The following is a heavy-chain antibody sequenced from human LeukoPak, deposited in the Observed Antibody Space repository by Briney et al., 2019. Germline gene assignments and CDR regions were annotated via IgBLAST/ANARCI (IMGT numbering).Heavy chain of an antibody. CDR3: ARDGEKTTICGCFDS. CDR1: GFMFSDHA. Sequence: GGSLRLSCAASGFMFSDHAMHWVRQAPGKGLEWVAVVAFDGINRYYVESLKGRLTISRDNSNNTLYLQMNSLRPEDTAVYYCARDGEKTTICGCFDSWGQGTLVTVPS. CDR2: VAFDGINR. J-gene: IGHJ4*02. V-gene: IGHV3-30*01. D-gene: IGHD5-24*01.